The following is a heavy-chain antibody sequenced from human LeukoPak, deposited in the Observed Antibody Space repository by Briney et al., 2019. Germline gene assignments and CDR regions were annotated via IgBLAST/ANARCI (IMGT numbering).Heavy chain of an antibody. CDR3: ARIRDGYNDAYDI. CDR1: GYTFTSYY. J-gene: IGHJ3*02. D-gene: IGHD5-24*01. CDR2: INPTGGST. V-gene: IGHV1-46*01. Sequence: GASVKVSCKASGYTFTSYYMHWVRQAPGQGLEWMGLINPTGGSTGYAQKFQGRVTMTRDTSTSTVYMELSGLRSEDTALYYCARIRDGYNDAYDIWGQGTMVTVSS.